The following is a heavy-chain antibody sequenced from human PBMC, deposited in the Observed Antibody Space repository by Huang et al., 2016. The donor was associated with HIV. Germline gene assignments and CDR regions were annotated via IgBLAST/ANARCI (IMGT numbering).Heavy chain of an antibody. V-gene: IGHV4-30-2*01. Sequence: QLQLQESGSGLVKPSQTLSLTCAVSGGSISSGGHSWSWIRQPPGKGLEWIGYIYRTVGTDYNPSLQSRVTMSVDRSKNQFSLRLSSVTAADTAIYYCARDGGNSEYYFDYWGQGTLVTVSS. D-gene: IGHD2-21*02. CDR1: GGSISSGGHS. CDR2: IYRTVGT. CDR3: ARDGGNSEYYFDY. J-gene: IGHJ4*02.